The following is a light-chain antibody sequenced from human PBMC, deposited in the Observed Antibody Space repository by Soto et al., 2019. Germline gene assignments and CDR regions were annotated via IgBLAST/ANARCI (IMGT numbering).Light chain of an antibody. Sequence: ESVLTQSPGTLSLSPGERATLSRRAGQSIPTNYLAWYQQRFGKAPRLLIYDASSRATGIPDRFSGSGSGTDFTLTISRLEPEDFAVYYCQRYGSSIAFGQGTRLEIK. J-gene: IGKJ5*01. CDR1: QSIPTNY. CDR3: QRYGSSIA. CDR2: DAS. V-gene: IGKV3-20*01.